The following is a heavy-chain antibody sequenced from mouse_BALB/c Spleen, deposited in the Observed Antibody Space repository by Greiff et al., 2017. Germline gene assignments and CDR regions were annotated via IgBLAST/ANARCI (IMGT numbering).Heavy chain of an antibody. CDR1: GYTFTSYY. CDR3: ARDYGSRRNYFDY. V-gene: IGHV1S56*01. D-gene: IGHD1-1*01. CDR2: IYPGNVNT. Sequence: QVQLQQSGPELVKPGASVRISCKASGYTFTSYYIHWVKQRPGQGLEWVGWIYPGNVNTKYNEKFKGKATLTADKSSSTAYMQLSSLTSEDSAVYFCARDYGSRRNYFDYWGQGTTRTVSS. J-gene: IGHJ2*01.